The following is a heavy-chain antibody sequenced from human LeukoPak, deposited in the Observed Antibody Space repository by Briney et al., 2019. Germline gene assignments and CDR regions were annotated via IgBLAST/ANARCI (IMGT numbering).Heavy chain of an antibody. CDR3: AKDTSAYCSGGSCYFDY. J-gene: IGHJ4*02. Sequence: GGSLRLSCAAFGFTFSSYAMSWVRQAPGKGLEWVSAISGSGGSTYYADSVKGRFTISRDNSKNTLYLQMNSLRAEDTAVYYCAKDTSAYCSGGSCYFDYWGQGTLVTVSS. CDR1: GFTFSSYA. CDR2: ISGSGGST. D-gene: IGHD2-15*01. V-gene: IGHV3-23*01.